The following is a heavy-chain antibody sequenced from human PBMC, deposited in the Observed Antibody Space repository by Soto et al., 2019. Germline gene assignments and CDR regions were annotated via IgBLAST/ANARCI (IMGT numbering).Heavy chain of an antibody. Sequence: QITLRESGPTLVKPTQTLTLTCSFSGFSLSTYGMGVQWIRQPPGKTLEWLALIYWEDDKRYRPSLRTRITITKDPPKNQVVLTLTNRYPVDTGTYFCAHSIGWLIHNWGQGTLVTVSS. CDR2: IYWEDDK. CDR3: AHSIGWLIHN. J-gene: IGHJ4*02. D-gene: IGHD5-12*01. V-gene: IGHV2-5*02. CDR1: GFSLSTYGMG.